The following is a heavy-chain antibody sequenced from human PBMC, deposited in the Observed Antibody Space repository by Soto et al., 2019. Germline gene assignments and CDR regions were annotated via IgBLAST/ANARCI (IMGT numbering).Heavy chain of an antibody. V-gene: IGHV3-7*05. CDR3: ARDTRITMIVVVITEYYYGMDV. J-gene: IGHJ6*02. CDR1: GFTFSSYW. CDR2: IKQDGSEK. D-gene: IGHD3-22*01. Sequence: GSLRLSCAASGFTFSSYWMSWVRQAPGKGMEWVANIKQDGSEKYYVDSVKGRFTISRDNAKNSLYLQMNSLRAEDTAVYYCARDTRITMIVVVITEYYYGMDVWGQGTTVTVSS.